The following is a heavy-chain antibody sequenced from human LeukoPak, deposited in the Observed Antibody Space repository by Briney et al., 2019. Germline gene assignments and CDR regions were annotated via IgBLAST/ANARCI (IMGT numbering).Heavy chain of an antibody. V-gene: IGHV3-48*03. CDR2: ISSSGSTI. CDR1: GFTFRSYE. CDR3: ARDCGGGSCYGPYDAFDI. J-gene: IGHJ3*02. D-gene: IGHD2-15*01. Sequence: PGGSLRLSCAASGFTFRSYEMNWVRQAPGKGLEWVSYISSSGSTIYYADSVKGRFTISRDNAKNSLYLQMNSLRAEDTAVYYCARDCGGGSCYGPYDAFDIWGQGTVVTVSS.